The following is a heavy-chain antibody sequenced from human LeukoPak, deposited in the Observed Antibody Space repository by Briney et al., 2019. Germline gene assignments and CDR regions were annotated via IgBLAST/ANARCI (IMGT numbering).Heavy chain of an antibody. Sequence: GGSLRLSCAASGFTFSDYAMNWVRQAPGKGLEWVSIIDDSGGTTYYADSVKGRFTISRDNTKNTLYLQMSSLRSEDTAVYYCATLPHWQLAGYMDVWGKGTTVTVSS. J-gene: IGHJ6*03. D-gene: IGHD6-6*01. CDR2: IDDSGGTT. CDR1: GFTFSDYA. CDR3: ATLPHWQLAGYMDV. V-gene: IGHV3-23*01.